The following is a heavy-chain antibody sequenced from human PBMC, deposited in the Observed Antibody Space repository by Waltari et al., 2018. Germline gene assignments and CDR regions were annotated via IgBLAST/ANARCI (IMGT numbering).Heavy chain of an antibody. CDR3: AKKSGYDYSY. Sequence: EVQLLESGGGLVQPGGSLRLSCAASGFTFSSYAMRWVRQAPGKGLGGVSASSGSGGSTYYADSVKGRFTISRDNSKNTLYLQMNSLRAEDTAVYYCAKKSGYDYSYWGQGTLVTVSS. CDR1: GFTFSSYA. CDR2: SSGSGGST. J-gene: IGHJ4*02. V-gene: IGHV3-23*01. D-gene: IGHD5-12*01.